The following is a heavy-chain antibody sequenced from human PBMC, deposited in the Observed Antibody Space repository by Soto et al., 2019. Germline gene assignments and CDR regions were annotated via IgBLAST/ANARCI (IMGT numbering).Heavy chain of an antibody. CDR1: GFTFSSYS. Sequence: GGSLRLSCAASGFTFSSYSMNWVRQAPGKGLEWVSSISSSSSYIYYADSVKGRFTISRDNAKNSLYLQMNSLRAEDTAVYYCAPFPHTRFVGYWGQGTLVTVSS. J-gene: IGHJ4*02. CDR3: APFPHTRFVGY. V-gene: IGHV3-21*01. CDR2: ISSSSSYI.